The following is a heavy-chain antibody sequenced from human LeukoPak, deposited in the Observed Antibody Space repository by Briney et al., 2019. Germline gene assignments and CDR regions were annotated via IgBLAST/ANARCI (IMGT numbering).Heavy chain of an antibody. V-gene: IGHV1-2*02. Sequence: ASVKVSCKASGYTFSVYYMHWVRHAPGQGLEWIGWITPTGDGRKYAQKVQGRVTMTRDTSISTAYIKVSRLRADDTAVYYCMREVASINWFAHWGQGTLVTVSS. CDR3: MREVASINWFAH. CDR1: GYTFSVYY. J-gene: IGHJ5*02. CDR2: ITPTGDGR. D-gene: IGHD3-3*02.